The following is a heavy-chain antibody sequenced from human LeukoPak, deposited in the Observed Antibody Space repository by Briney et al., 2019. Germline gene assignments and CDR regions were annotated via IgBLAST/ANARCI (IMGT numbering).Heavy chain of an antibody. D-gene: IGHD4-11*01. J-gene: IGHJ4*02. V-gene: IGHV4-34*01. Sequence: PSETLSLTCAVYGGSFSGYYWSWIRQPPGKGLEWIGEINHSGSTNYNPSLKSRVTISVDTSKNQFSLKLSSVTAADTAVYYCARTTSVITRFDFWGQGTLVTVSS. CDR2: INHSGST. CDR1: GGSFSGYY. CDR3: ARTTSVITRFDF.